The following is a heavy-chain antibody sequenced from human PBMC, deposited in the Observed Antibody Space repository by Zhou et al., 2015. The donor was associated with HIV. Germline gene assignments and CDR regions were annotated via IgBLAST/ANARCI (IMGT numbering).Heavy chain of an antibody. V-gene: IGHV1-69*12. CDR2: IIPIFGTA. Sequence: QVQLVQSGAEVKKPGSSVKVSCKASGGTFSSYAISWVRQAPGQGLEWMGGIIPIFGTANYAQKFQGRVTITADESTSTAYMELSSLRSDDTAVYYCARVIPDHIAVAGGGAFDIWGQGTMVTVSS. CDR3: ARVIPDHIAVAGGGAFDI. D-gene: IGHD6-19*01. CDR1: GGTFSSYA. J-gene: IGHJ3*02.